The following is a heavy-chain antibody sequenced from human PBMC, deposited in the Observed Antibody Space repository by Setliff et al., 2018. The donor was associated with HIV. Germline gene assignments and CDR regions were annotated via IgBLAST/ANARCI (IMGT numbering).Heavy chain of an antibody. D-gene: IGHD2-8*01. Sequence: ASVKVSCKVSDVTPSNYALNWVRQAPGQGLEWMGWISVYNGNTDYAQKFQGRLSMSTASSTSTANMFLRSLRYDDTAVYYCARTPRIMVTLKGEYYYYYLDVGGKGTTFTVS. CDR3: ARTPRIMVTLKGEYYYYYLDV. CDR1: DVTPSNYA. V-gene: IGHV1-18*01. J-gene: IGHJ6*03. CDR2: ISVYNGNT.